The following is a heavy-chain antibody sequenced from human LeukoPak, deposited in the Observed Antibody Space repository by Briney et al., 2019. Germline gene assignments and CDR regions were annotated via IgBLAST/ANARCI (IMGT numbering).Heavy chain of an antibody. J-gene: IGHJ4*02. D-gene: IGHD1-26*01. CDR1: GYSISSSYY. Sequence: KTSETLSLTCTVSGYSISSSYYWTWIRQPPGKGLEWIGYIYYSGSTNYNPSLKSRVTISVDTSKNQFSLKLTSVTAADTAVYYCARGVNSGYFDYCGQGTLVTVSS. V-gene: IGHV4-61*01. CDR2: IYYSGST. CDR3: ARGVNSGYFDY.